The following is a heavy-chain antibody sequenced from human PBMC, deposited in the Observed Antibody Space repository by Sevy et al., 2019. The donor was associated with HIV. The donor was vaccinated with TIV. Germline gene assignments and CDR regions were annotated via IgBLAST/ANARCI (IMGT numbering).Heavy chain of an antibody. CDR3: ARFWLSAHDY. CDR2: INHSGST. V-gene: IGHV4-34*01. J-gene: IGHJ4*02. CDR1: GGSFSGYY. D-gene: IGHD5-12*01. Sequence: SETLSLTCAVYGGSFSGYYWSWIRQPPGKGLEWIGEINHSGSTNYNPSLKSRVTISVDTSKTQFSLKLSSVTAADTAVYYCARFWLSAHDYWGQGTLVTVSS.